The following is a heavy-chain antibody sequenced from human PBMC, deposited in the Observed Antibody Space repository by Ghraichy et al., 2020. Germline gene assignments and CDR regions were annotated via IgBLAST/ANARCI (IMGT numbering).Heavy chain of an antibody. CDR1: GFTVSSNY. J-gene: IGHJ4*02. V-gene: IGHV3-66*01. CDR3: ARGTTGTRVGDF. CDR2: IYSGFTT. D-gene: IGHD4-17*01. Sequence: GGSLRLSCAASGFTVSSNYMSWVRQAPGKGLEWVSIIYSGFTTYYSDAVKGRFTISRNNSKNTLSLQMNSLRAEDTAVYYCARGTTGTRVGDFWGQGSLVTVSS.